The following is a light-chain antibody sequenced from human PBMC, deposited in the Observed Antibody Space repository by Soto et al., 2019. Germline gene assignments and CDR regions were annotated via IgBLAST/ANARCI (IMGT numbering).Light chain of an antibody. CDR3: QQRSNWPIT. V-gene: IGKV3D-20*02. CDR2: AAS. Sequence: EIVLTQSPATLSFSPGERAALSCGASHSVSSNYLAWYQQKPGLAPRLLIYAASRRATGIPDRFSGSGSGADFTLTISSLGPEDFAVYYCQQRSNWPITFGQGTRLEI. J-gene: IGKJ5*01. CDR1: HSVSSNY.